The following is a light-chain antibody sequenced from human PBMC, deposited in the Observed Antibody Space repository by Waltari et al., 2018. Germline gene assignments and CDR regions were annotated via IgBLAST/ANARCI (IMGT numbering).Light chain of an antibody. V-gene: IGKV1-9*01. Sequence: DIQLTQSPSFLSASVGDRVTITCRASQGVSSYLAWYQQKPGKAPKLLISAASTLQSGVPSRLSGSGSGTEFILTISSLQPEDFATYYCQQLSSYPLTFGPGTKVDIK. CDR1: QGVSSY. J-gene: IGKJ3*01. CDR3: QQLSSYPLT. CDR2: AAS.